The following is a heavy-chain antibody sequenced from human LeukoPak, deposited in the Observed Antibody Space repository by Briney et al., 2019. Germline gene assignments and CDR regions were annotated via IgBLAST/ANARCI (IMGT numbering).Heavy chain of an antibody. CDR1: GGSISSYY. CDR3: ARSTWGGYPN. CDR2: IYYSGST. D-gene: IGHD3-16*02. J-gene: IGHJ4*02. Sequence: SETLSLTCTVSGGSISSYYWSWIRQPPGKGLEWIGYIYYSGSTNYNPSLKSRVTISVDTSKNQFSLKLSSVTAADTAVYYCARSTWGGYPNWGQGTLVTVSS. V-gene: IGHV4-59*12.